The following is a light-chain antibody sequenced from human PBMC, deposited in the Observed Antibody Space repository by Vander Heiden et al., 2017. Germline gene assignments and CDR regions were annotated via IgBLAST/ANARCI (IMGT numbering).Light chain of an antibody. CDR3: QQYNNWTPLT. CDR2: DAS. V-gene: IGKV3-15*01. J-gene: IGKJ4*01. CDR1: PSVSSN. Sequence: DIVMMQPPATLSVSPGARAILSCRTRPSVSSNLAAYQQKPGRAPRLLIYDASTRATGIPARCSGSGCGTGFTLPISSLQSEDYAGYYCQQYNNWTPLTFGGGTKVEIK.